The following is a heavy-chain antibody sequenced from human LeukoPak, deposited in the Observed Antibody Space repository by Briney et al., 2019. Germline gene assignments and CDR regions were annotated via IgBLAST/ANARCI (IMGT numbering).Heavy chain of an antibody. D-gene: IGHD5-24*01. J-gene: IGHJ6*03. CDR2: IYPGDSDT. CDR3: ARRVEMATITGYYYYMDV. CDR1: GYSFTSYW. V-gene: IGHV5-51*01. Sequence: GESLKISCKGSGYSFTSYWIGWVRQMPGKGLEWMGIIYPGDSDTRYSPSFQGQVTISADKSIGTAYLQWSSLKASDTAMYYCARRVEMATITGYYYYMDVWGKGTTVTVSS.